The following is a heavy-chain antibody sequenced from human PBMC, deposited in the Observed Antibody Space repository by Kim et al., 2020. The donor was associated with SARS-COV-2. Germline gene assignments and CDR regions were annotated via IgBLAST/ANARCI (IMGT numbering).Heavy chain of an antibody. CDR1: GFTFSSYS. J-gene: IGHJ4*02. Sequence: GGSLRLSCAASGFTFSSYSMNWVRQAPGKGLEWVSSISSSSSYIYYADSVKGRFTISRDNAKNSLYLQMNSLRAEDTAVYYCARARGSYYPFDYWGQGTLVTVSS. CDR3: ARARGSYYPFDY. V-gene: IGHV3-21*01. D-gene: IGHD1-26*01. CDR2: ISSSSSYI.